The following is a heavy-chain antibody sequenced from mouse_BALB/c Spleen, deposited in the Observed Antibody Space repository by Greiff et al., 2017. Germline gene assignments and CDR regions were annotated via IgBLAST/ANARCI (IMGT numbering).Heavy chain of an antibody. Sequence: EVKVVESGGGLVKPGGSLKLSCAASGFTFSSYAMSWVRQTPEKRLEWVASISSGGSTYYPDSVKGRFTISRDNARNILYLQMSSLRSEDTAMYYCARGGGDGYYYFDYWGQGTTLTVSS. CDR1: GFTFSSYA. D-gene: IGHD2-3*01. J-gene: IGHJ2*01. CDR3: ARGGGDGYYYFDY. V-gene: IGHV5-6-5*01. CDR2: ISSGGST.